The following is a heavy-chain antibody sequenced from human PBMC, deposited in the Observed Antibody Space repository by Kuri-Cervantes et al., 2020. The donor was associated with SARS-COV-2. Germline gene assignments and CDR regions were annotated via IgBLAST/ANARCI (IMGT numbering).Heavy chain of an antibody. Sequence: GGSLRLSCAASGFTFSSYSMNWVRQAPGKGLEWVSNIGSSISTIYHADSVKGRFTISRDNAKNSLYLQMNSLRADDTALYYCARDKDGIEEFDYWGQGTLVTDSS. CDR2: IGSSISTI. D-gene: IGHD5-24*01. CDR1: GFTFSSYS. CDR3: ARDKDGIEEFDY. V-gene: IGHV3-48*04. J-gene: IGHJ4*02.